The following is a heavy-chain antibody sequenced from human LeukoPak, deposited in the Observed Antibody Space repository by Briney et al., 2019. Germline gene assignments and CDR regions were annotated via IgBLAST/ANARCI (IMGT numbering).Heavy chain of an antibody. D-gene: IGHD4-17*01. J-gene: IGHJ3*02. CDR2: ISYDGSNK. V-gene: IGHV3-30*18. CDR1: GFTFSSYG. Sequence: GGPLRLSCAASGFTFSSYGMHWARQSPGKGLEKVVVISYDGSNKYYADSVKGRFTISRDNSKNTLYLQMNSLRAEDTAVYYCAKGSDYGDYASAFDIWGQGTMVTVSS. CDR3: AKGSDYGDYASAFDI.